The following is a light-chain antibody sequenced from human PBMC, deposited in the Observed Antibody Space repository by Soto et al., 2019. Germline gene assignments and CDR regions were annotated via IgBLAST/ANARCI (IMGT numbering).Light chain of an antibody. CDR2: AAS. V-gene: IGKV1-6*01. Sequence: IQMTQSPSSLSASVGDRVTITCRASQSISSYLNWYQQKPGKAPKLLIYAASNLRSGVPARFSGSGSGTDFTLTISSLQPEDFATYYCLQKYFYPFTFGPGTKVDIK. J-gene: IGKJ3*01. CDR1: QSISSY. CDR3: LQKYFYPFT.